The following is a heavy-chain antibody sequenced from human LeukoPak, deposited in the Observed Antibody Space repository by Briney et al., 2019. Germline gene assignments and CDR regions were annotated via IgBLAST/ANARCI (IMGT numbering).Heavy chain of an antibody. D-gene: IGHD2-2*02. CDR1: GYTFTGYY. J-gene: IGHJ5*02. CDR3: ARGANIVVVPAAIRDWFDP. CDR2: INPNSGGT. Sequence: GASVKVSCKASGYTFTGYYMHWVRQAPGQRLEWMGWINPNSGGTNYAQKFQGRVTMTRDTSISTAYMELSRLRSDDTAVYYCARGANIVVVPAAIRDWFDPWGQGTLVTVSS. V-gene: IGHV1-2*02.